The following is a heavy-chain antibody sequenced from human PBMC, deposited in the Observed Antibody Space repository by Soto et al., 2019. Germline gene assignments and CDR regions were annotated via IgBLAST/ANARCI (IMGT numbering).Heavy chain of an antibody. CDR2: TYYRSKWYD. D-gene: IGHD3-3*01. J-gene: IGHJ6*02. CDR3: AREPGTTIFGAVWKRYYYYGMAG. CDR1: GDSVSSNSAA. Sequence: SQTLSLTCAISGDSVSSNSAAWNWIRQSPSRGLEWLGRTYYRSKWYDDYAVSVKSRITINPDTSKNQFSLQLNSVTPEDTAVYYCAREPGTTIFGAVWKRYYYYGMAGWGQGATITVS. V-gene: IGHV6-1*01.